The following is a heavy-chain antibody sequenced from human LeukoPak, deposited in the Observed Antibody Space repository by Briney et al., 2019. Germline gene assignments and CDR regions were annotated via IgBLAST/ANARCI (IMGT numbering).Heavy chain of an antibody. CDR2: IRAYNGDT. V-gene: IGHV1-18*01. J-gene: IGHJ6*03. CDR3: ARGPGGRSGYCPLEDHYYYQYMDV. CDR1: GYTFTSYG. Sequence: ASVKVSCKASGYTFTSYGINWVRQAPGQGLEWMGWIRAYNGDTNYAQKLQGRVTMTTDTSTSTAYMELRSLRSDDTAVYYCARGPGGRSGYCPLEDHYYYQYMDVWGKGTTVTVSS. D-gene: IGHD3-22*01.